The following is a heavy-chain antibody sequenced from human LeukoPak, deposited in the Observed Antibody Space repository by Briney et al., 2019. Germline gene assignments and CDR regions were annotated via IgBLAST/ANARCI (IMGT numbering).Heavy chain of an antibody. V-gene: IGHV1-8*01. D-gene: IGHD2-2*01. Sequence: GASVKVSCKASGYTFTSYDINWVRQATGQGLEWMGWMNPNSGNTGYAQKFQGRVTMTRNTSISTAYMELSSLRSEGTAVYYCARGGGYCSSTSCQGFYWFDPWGQGTLVTVSS. CDR1: GYTFTSYD. CDR2: MNPNSGNT. J-gene: IGHJ5*02. CDR3: ARGGGYCSSTSCQGFYWFDP.